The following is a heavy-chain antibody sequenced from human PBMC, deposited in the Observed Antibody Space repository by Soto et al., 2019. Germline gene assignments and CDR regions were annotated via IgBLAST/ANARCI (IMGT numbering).Heavy chain of an antibody. Sequence: GGSLRLSCAASGFTFSDYYMSWVRQAPGKGLEWVSYISGTDPYMKYADAVRGRFTISRDNAKNSLYLQMNSLRDDDTAVYYCARGSSVRGMNVWGQGTPVTVSS. J-gene: IGHJ6*02. CDR1: GFTFSDYY. CDR2: ISGTDPYM. CDR3: ARGSSVRGMNV. D-gene: IGHD6-13*01. V-gene: IGHV3-11*06.